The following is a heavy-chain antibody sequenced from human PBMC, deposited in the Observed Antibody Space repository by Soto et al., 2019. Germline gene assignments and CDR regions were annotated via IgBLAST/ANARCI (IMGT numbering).Heavy chain of an antibody. CDR2: IVVGSGNT. J-gene: IGHJ5*02. Sequence: SVKVSCKASGFTFTSSAVQWVRQARGQRLEWIGWIVVGSGNTNYAQKFQERVTITRDMSTSTAYMELSSLRSEDTAVYYCAADHSGSYRNWFDPWGQGTLVTVSS. CDR3: AADHSGSYRNWFDP. D-gene: IGHD1-26*01. V-gene: IGHV1-58*01. CDR1: GFTFTSSA.